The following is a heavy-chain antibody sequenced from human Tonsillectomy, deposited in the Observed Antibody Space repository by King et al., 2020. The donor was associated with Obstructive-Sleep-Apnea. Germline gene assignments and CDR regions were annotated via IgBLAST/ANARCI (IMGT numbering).Heavy chain of an antibody. J-gene: IGHJ5*02. CDR2: VHYTGRT. CDR1: GGSTISSSYN. Sequence: LQLQESGPGLVKPSETLSLTCTVSGGSTISSSYNWGWIRQPPGKGLEGIGSVHYTGRTYYKPSLKSRVTISVDTSKNQFSLNLRSVTAADTAVYYCSREGGSGTNWFDPWGQGILVTVSS. D-gene: IGHD6-13*01. V-gene: IGHV4-39*07. CDR3: SREGGSGTNWFDP.